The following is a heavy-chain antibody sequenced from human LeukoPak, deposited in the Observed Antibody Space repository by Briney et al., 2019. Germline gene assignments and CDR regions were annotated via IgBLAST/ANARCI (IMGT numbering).Heavy chain of an antibody. CDR3: ARPYCSSTSCYNYFDY. D-gene: IGHD2-2*02. CDR2: ISSSSSYI. J-gene: IGHJ4*02. CDR1: GFTFSSYS. V-gene: IGHV3-21*01. Sequence: PGGSLRLSCAASGFTFSSYSMNWVRQAPGKGLEWVSSISSSSSYIYYADSVKGRFTISRDNAKNSLYLQMNSLRAEDTAVYYCARPYCSSTSCYNYFDYWGQGTLVTVSS.